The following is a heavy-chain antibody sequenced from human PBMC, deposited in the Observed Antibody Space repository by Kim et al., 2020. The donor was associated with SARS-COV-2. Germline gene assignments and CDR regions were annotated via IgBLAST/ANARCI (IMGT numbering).Heavy chain of an antibody. J-gene: IGHJ3*02. D-gene: IGHD3-3*01. V-gene: IGHV3-23*01. Sequence: GRCTLSRDNSKNTLYLQMNSLRAEDTAVYYCAKDPGVLRFLEWTNDAFDIWGQGTMVTVSS. CDR3: AKDPGVLRFLEWTNDAFDI.